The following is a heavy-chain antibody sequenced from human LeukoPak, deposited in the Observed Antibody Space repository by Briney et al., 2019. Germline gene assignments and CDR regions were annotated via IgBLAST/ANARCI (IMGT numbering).Heavy chain of an antibody. J-gene: IGHJ5*02. Sequence: PGGSLRLSCAASGFTLSSYAMSWVRQAPGKGLEWVSAISDSGNTYHADSVKGRFTISRDNSKNTLYLQMNSLRAEDTAVYFCAKGPWFGESWGQGTLVTVSS. CDR2: ISDSGNT. V-gene: IGHV3-23*01. D-gene: IGHD3-10*01. CDR3: AKGPWFGES. CDR1: GFTLSSYA.